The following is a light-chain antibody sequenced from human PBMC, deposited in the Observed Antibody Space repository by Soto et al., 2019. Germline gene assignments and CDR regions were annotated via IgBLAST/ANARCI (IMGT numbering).Light chain of an antibody. CDR1: QSVSTN. CDR2: GAS. CDR3: QQHNNCPPWT. J-gene: IGKJ1*01. V-gene: IGKV3-15*01. Sequence: DIVMTQSPATLSVSPGDRATLSCRASQSVSTNLAWYQQKPGQAPRLLIYGASTRVNGIPARFSGSGSGTEFSLTTISLQYEDYVVYYCQQHNNCPPWTFGQGTKVEIK.